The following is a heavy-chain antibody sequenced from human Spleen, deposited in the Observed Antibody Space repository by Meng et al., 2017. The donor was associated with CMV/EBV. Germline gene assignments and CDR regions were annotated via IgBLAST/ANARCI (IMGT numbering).Heavy chain of an antibody. D-gene: IGHD2-15*01. V-gene: IGHV3-13*01. CDR2: IGTLHDT. Sequence: GGSLRLSCAASGFTFSDYDMHWVRQVPGKGLEWVSAIGTLHDTYYPGSVKGRFTISRDNAKNSLYLQMNSLRAEDTAVYYCARVIGYCSGGSCYSSAPYYYYYGMDVWGQGTTVTVSS. CDR3: ARVIGYCSGGSCYSSAPYYYYYGMDV. CDR1: GFTFSDYD. J-gene: IGHJ6*02.